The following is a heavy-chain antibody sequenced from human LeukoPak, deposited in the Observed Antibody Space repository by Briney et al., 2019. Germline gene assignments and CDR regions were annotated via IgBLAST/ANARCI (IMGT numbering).Heavy chain of an antibody. CDR1: GATFNTDA. CDR2: IIPILTT. J-gene: IGHJ4*02. CDR3: VRHPTSFDWFRD. D-gene: IGHD3-9*01. Sequence: ASVKVSCKASGATFNTDAINWVRQAPGQGLQWMGRIIPILTTTYAPLFEDRLTITADKTTNTAYMELRSLTSDDTATYFCVRHPTSFDWFRDWGQGTLVTVSS. V-gene: IGHV1-69*04.